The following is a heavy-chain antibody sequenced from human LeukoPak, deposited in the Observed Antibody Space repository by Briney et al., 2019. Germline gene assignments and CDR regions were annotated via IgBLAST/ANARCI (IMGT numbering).Heavy chain of an antibody. CDR1: GFTFSSYA. CDR2: ISGSGGST. J-gene: IGHJ4*02. V-gene: IGHV3-23*01. D-gene: IGHD1-20*01. CDR3: ARDFNWNDAPDY. Sequence: GGSRRLSCAASGFTFSSYAMSWVRQAPGKGLEWVSAISGSGGSTYYADSVKGRFTISRDNSKNTLYLQMNSLRAEDTAVYYCARDFNWNDAPDYWGQGTLVTVSS.